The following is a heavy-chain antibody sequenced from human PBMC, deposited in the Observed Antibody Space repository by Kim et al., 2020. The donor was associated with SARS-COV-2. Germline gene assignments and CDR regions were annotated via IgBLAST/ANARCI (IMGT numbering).Heavy chain of an antibody. CDR3: TRDFRSACRGTSCHYFDF. CDR2: INNDNGNS. CDR1: GFTFTSYG. D-gene: IGHD2-2*01. V-gene: IGHV1-18*01. J-gene: IGHJ4*02. Sequence: ASVKVSCKASGFTFTSYGISWVRQAPGQGLEWMAWINNDNGNSNYVQSYRGRVSVTRDTSTSTAYMELRSLRSDDTGVYYCTRDFRSACRGTSCHYFDFWCQGTMVSVSS.